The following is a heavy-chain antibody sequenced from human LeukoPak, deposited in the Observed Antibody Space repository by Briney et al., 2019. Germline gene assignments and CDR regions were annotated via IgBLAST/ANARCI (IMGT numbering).Heavy chain of an antibody. J-gene: IGHJ3*01. CDR3: ARGLRGRTSH. CDR2: INHSGST. CDR1: GGSFSGYY. D-gene: IGHD1-14*01. V-gene: IGHV4-34*01. Sequence: SETLSLTCAVYGGSFSGYYWSWIRQPPGKGLEWIGEINHSGSTNYNPSLKSRVTISVDTSKNQLSLKLSSVTAADTAVYYCARGLRGRTSHWGQGTMVTVSS.